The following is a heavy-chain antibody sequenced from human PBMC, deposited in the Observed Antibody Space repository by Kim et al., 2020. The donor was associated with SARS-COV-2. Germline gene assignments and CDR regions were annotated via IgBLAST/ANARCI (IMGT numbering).Heavy chain of an antibody. D-gene: IGHD3-9*01. J-gene: IGHJ4*02. CDR3: ARIFSPLITIFLEPRDY. CDR2: ISYDGSNK. CDR1: GFTFSSYA. Sequence: GGSLRLSCAASGFTFSSYAMHWVRQAPGKGLEWVAVISYDGSNKYYADSVKGRFTISRDNSKNTLYLQMNSLRAEDTAVYYCARIFSPLITIFLEPRDYWGQGTLVTVSS. V-gene: IGHV3-30*04.